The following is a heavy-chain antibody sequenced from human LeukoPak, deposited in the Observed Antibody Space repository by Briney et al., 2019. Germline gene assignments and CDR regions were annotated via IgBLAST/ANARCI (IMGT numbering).Heavy chain of an antibody. CDR1: GFTFRLYS. J-gene: IGHJ3*02. CDR3: ARDLHYAFDI. D-gene: IGHD3-10*01. Sequence: PGGSLRLSCTVSGFTFRLYSMNWVRQAPGKGLEWVSYIRSSDGAIAYADSVKGRFTISRDNAKNSLYLQMNSLRDEDTAVYYCARDLHYAFDIWGQGTMVTASS. V-gene: IGHV3-48*02. CDR2: IRSSDGAI.